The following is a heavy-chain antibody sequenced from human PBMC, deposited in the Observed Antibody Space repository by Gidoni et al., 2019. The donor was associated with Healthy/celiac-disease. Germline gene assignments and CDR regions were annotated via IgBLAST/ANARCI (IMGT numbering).Heavy chain of an antibody. J-gene: IGHJ3*02. Sequence: QVQLVQSGAEVKKPGSSVTLSCNASGGTFSSYATSWVRQAPGQGLEWMGGIIPIFGTANYAQKFQGRVTITADESTSTAYMELSSLRSEDTAVYYCARVISGAFDIWGQGTMVTVSS. CDR3: ARVISGAFDI. CDR2: IIPIFGTA. V-gene: IGHV1-69*01. D-gene: IGHD1-26*01. CDR1: GGTFSSYA.